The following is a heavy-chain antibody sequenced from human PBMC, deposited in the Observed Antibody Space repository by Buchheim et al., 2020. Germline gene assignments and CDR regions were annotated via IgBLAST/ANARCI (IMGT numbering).Heavy chain of an antibody. CDR3: VRAAGESTGYYWGIYWFDP. D-gene: IGHD3-22*01. CDR1: GGSISSGGYS. V-gene: IGHV4-30-2*01. Sequence: QLQLQESGSGLVKPSQTLSLTCAVSGGSISSGGYSWSWIRQPPGKGLEWIGYIYHSGSTYYNPSLKSRVTISMDRSRNQFSLKLTSVTAADTAVYYCVRAAGESTGYYWGIYWFDPWGQGTL. J-gene: IGHJ5*02. CDR2: IYHSGST.